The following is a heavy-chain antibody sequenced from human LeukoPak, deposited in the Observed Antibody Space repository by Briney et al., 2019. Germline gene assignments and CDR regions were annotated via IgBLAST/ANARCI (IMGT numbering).Heavy chain of an antibody. D-gene: IGHD1-1*01. V-gene: IGHV3-30*03. CDR1: GLTFSTYG. CDR2: ISYDGSNT. Sequence: GGSLRPSGAASGLTFSTYGLHWVRQAPGKGPEWGAVISYDGSNTYYADSVKGRFTISRDNSKNTLYLQMNSLRAEDTAVYYCARELYNWNVPNFDYWGQGTLVTVSS. J-gene: IGHJ4*02. CDR3: ARELYNWNVPNFDY.